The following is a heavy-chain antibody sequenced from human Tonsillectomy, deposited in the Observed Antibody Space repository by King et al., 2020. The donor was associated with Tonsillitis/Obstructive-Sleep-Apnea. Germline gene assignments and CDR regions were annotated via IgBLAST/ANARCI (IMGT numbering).Heavy chain of an antibody. CDR3: ARLEVTIFGVVIISGWFDP. J-gene: IGHJ5*02. D-gene: IGHD3-3*01. Sequence: QLVQSGAEVKKPGASLKISCKGSGYSFTSYWIGWVRQMPGKGLEWMGIIYPGDSDTRYSPSFQGQVTISADKSISTAYLQWSSLKASDTAMYYCARLEVTIFGVVIISGWFDPWGQGTLVTVSS. V-gene: IGHV5-51*03. CDR2: IYPGDSDT. CDR1: GYSFTSYW.